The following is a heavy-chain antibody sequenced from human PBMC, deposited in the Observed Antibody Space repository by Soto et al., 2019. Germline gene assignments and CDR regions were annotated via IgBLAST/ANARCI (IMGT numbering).Heavy chain of an antibody. CDR2: IYHSGST. J-gene: IGHJ6*02. CDR3: VSSGYSYGYHYYGMDV. CDR1: GGSISSSNW. D-gene: IGHD5-18*01. Sequence: QVQLQESGPGLVKPSGTLSLTCAVSGGSISSSNWWSWVRQPPGKGLEWIGEIYHSGSTNYNPSLKSRVTISVDKSKNQFSLKLSSVTAADTAVYYCVSSGYSYGYHYYGMDVWGQGTTVTVSS. V-gene: IGHV4-4*02.